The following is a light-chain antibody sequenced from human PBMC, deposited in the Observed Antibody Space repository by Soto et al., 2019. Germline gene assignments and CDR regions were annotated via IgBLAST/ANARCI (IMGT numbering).Light chain of an antibody. CDR1: QSVISY. J-gene: IGKJ4*01. V-gene: IGKV3-11*01. CDR3: QQRSNWPLT. Sequence: EIVLTQSPATLSLSPGERATLSCRASQSVISYLAWYKQKPGQAPSLLIYDASNRATGIPARCSGSGSGTDVTLTISSLEPEDFAVYYCQQRSNWPLTFGGGTKVEIK. CDR2: DAS.